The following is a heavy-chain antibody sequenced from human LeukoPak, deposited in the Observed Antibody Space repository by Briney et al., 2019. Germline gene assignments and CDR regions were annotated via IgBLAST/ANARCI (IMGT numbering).Heavy chain of an antibody. CDR1: GYTFTGYY. J-gene: IGHJ4*02. V-gene: IGHV1-2*02. D-gene: IGHD5-24*01. CDR2: INHNSGVT. Sequence: ASVKVSCKASGYTFTGYYMHWVRQAPGPGLEWMGWINHNSGVTNYAQEFQGRVTMTRDTSISTAYMELSRLRSDDTAVYYCARTRRDGYNYVRSYYFDYWGQGTLVTVSS. CDR3: ARTRRDGYNYVRSYYFDY.